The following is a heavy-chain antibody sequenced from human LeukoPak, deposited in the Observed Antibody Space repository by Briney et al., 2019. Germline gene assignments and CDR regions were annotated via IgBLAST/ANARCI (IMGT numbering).Heavy chain of an antibody. D-gene: IGHD6-19*01. V-gene: IGHV3-9*01. CDR2: ISWNSGSI. Sequence: PGGSLRLSCAASGFTFDDYAMHWVRQAPGKGLEWVSGISWNSGSIGYADSVKSRFTISRDNAKNSLYLQMNGLRAEDTALYYCAKDIRAVAGTYGMDVWGQGTTVTVSS. J-gene: IGHJ6*02. CDR1: GFTFDDYA. CDR3: AKDIRAVAGTYGMDV.